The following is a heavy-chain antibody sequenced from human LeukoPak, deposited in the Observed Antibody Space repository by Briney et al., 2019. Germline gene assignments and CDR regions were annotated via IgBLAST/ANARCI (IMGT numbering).Heavy chain of an antibody. Sequence: GGSLRLSCAASGFTFSSYAMSWVRQAPGKGLEWVSAISGSGGSTYYADSVKGRFTISRDNAKNSLYLQMNSLRAEDTAVYYCARDGGLSKFQHWGQGTLVTVSS. CDR2: ISGSGGST. D-gene: IGHD3-3*01. J-gene: IGHJ1*01. CDR3: ARDGGLSKFQH. V-gene: IGHV3-23*01. CDR1: GFTFSSYA.